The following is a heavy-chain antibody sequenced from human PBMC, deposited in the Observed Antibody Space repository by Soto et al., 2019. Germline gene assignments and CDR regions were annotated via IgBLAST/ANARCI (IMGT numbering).Heavy chain of an antibody. Sequence: PSQTLSLTCAISGDSVSSNSAAWNWIRKSPSRGLEWLGRTYYRSKWYNDYAVSVKSRITINPDTSKNQFSLQLNSVTPEDTAVYYCARGYTYYYGSGSYDYYYYYGMDVWGQGTTVTVSS. CDR1: GDSVSSNSAA. CDR3: ARGYTYYYGSGSYDYYYYYGMDV. J-gene: IGHJ6*02. CDR2: TYYRSKWYN. V-gene: IGHV6-1*01. D-gene: IGHD3-10*01.